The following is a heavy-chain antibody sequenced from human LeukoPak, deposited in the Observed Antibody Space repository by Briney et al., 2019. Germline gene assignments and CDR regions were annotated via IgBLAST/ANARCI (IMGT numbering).Heavy chain of an antibody. CDR2: IKQDGSEK. J-gene: IGHJ4*02. Sequence: PGGSLRLSCAASGFTFSSHWMSWVRQARGKGLEWVANIKQDGSEKYYVDSVKGRFTISRDNAKNSLFLQMNSLRAEDTALYYCAREPHIAVVTHFDYWGQGTLVTVSS. CDR1: GFTFSSHW. D-gene: IGHD6-19*01. CDR3: AREPHIAVVTHFDY. V-gene: IGHV3-7*01.